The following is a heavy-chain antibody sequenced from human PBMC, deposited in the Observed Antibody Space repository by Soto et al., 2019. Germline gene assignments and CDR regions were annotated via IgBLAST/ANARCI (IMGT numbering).Heavy chain of an antibody. CDR3: ARGYSGYDLWYYMDV. CDR2: INHSGST. Sequence: SETLSLTCAVYGGSFSGYYWSWIRQPPGKGLEWIGEINHSGSTNYNPSLKSRVTISVDTSKSQFSLKLSSVTAADTAVYYCARGYSGYDLWYYMDVWGKGTTVTVSS. CDR1: GGSFSGYY. V-gene: IGHV4-34*01. J-gene: IGHJ6*03. D-gene: IGHD5-12*01.